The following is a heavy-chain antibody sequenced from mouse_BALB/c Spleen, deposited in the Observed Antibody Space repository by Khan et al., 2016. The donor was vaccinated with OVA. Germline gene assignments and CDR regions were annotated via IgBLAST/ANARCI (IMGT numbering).Heavy chain of an antibody. V-gene: IGHV9-3-1*01. J-gene: IGHJ4*01. CDR1: GHTFTKFG. Sequence: QVQLQQSGPEVKKPGETVKISCKASGHTFTKFGMNWVKQAPGKGLKWMGWINTYTGEPTNADDFNGRFAFSLETSASTAYLQINNLKNEDTATYFCARPPYFSYVLDNWGQGTSVTVSS. D-gene: IGHD2-10*01. CDR3: ARPPYFSYVLDN. CDR2: INTYTGEP.